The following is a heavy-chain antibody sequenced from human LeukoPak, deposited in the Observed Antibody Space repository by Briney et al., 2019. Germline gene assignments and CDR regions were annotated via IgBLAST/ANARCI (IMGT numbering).Heavy chain of an antibody. CDR3: AISPSFYYYYYMDV. Sequence: ASVKVSCKASGYTFTSYGISWVRQAPGQGLEWMGWISAYNGNTNYAQKLQGRVTMTTDTSTSTAYMELRSLRSDDTAVYYCAISPSFYYYYYMDVWGKGTTVTVSS. J-gene: IGHJ6*03. CDR2: ISAYNGNT. V-gene: IGHV1-18*01. CDR1: GYTFTSYG. D-gene: IGHD6-6*01.